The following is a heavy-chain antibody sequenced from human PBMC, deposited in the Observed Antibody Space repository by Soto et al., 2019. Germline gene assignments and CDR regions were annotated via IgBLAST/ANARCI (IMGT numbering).Heavy chain of an antibody. CDR1: GLTVKKNY. CDR3: ARDKS. Sequence: EVQLVETGGGLIQPGGSRRLSCAASGLTVKKNYLGWVRQAQGKGLEWVSLIYSGDSKYYTDSVKGRFTISRDSSKNTLYLQMSSLRAEDTAVYYCARDKSWGPGTLVTVSS. J-gene: IGHJ5*02. V-gene: IGHV3-53*02. CDR2: IYSGDSK.